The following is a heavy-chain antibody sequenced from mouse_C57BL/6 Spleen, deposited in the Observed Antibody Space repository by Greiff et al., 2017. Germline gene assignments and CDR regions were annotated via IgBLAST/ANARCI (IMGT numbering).Heavy chain of an antibody. CDR3: AYYYGRGDYYAMDY. Sequence: QVQLQQPGAELVKPGASVKLSCKASGYTFTSYWMHWVKQRPGQGLEWIGMIHPNSGSTNYNEKFKSKDTLTVDKSSSTAYMQLSSLTSEDSAVYYCAYYYGRGDYYAMDYWGQGTSVTVSS. CDR2: IHPNSGST. D-gene: IGHD1-1*01. J-gene: IGHJ4*01. V-gene: IGHV1-64*01. CDR1: GYTFTSYW.